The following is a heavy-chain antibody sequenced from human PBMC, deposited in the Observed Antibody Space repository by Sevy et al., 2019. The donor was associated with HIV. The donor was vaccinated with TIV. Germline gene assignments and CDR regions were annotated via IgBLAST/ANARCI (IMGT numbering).Heavy chain of an antibody. J-gene: IGHJ4*02. D-gene: IGHD3-10*01. CDR1: GGTFSSYA. V-gene: IGHV1-69*13. Sequence: ASMKVSCKASGGTFSSYAISWVRQAPGQGLEWMGGIIPIFGTANYAQKFQGRVTITADESTSTAYMELSSLRSEDTAVYYCHYYGSGSYYNDPDYWGQGTLVTVSS. CDR2: IIPIFGTA. CDR3: HYYGSGSYYNDPDY.